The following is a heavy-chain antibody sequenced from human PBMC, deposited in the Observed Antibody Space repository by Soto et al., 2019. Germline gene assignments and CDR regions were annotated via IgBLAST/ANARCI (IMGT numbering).Heavy chain of an antibody. CDR3: ASERSSGWYVDC. CDR2: MNPNSGNT. J-gene: IGHJ4*02. V-gene: IGHV1-8*01. Sequence: QVQLVQSGAEVKKPGASVKVSCKASGYTFTSYDINWVRQATGQGLEWMGWMNPNSGNTGYAQKFQGRVTMTRNTCISTAYMELTSLRSEDTAVYYCASERSSGWYVDCWGQGTLVTVSS. CDR1: GYTFTSYD. D-gene: IGHD6-19*01.